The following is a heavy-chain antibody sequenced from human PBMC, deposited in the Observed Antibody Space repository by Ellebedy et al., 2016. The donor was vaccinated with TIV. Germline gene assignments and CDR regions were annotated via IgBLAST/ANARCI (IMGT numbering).Heavy chain of an antibody. CDR3: ARSHRSGSYYNDY. J-gene: IGHJ4*02. V-gene: IGHV3-23*01. CDR1: GFTFSDYY. CDR2: ISGSGGST. Sequence: GGSLRLXXAASGFTFSDYYMSWIRQAPGKGLEWVSAISGSGGSTYYADSVKGRFTISRDNSKNTLYLQMNSLRAEDTAVYYCARSHRSGSYYNDYWGQGTLVTVSS. D-gene: IGHD3-10*01.